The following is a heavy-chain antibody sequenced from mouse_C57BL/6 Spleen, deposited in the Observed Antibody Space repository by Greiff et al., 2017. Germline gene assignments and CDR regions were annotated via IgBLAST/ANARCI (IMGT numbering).Heavy chain of an antibody. CDR3: ARGDYSNFYAMDY. CDR1: GYTFTDHT. Sequence: VKLQQSDAELVKPGASVKISCKVSGYTFTDHTIHWMKQRPEQGLEWIGYIYPRDGSTKYNEKFKGKATLTADKSSSTAYMQLNSLTSEDSAVYFCARGDYSNFYAMDYWGQGTSVTVSS. J-gene: IGHJ4*01. CDR2: IYPRDGST. D-gene: IGHD2-5*01. V-gene: IGHV1-78*01.